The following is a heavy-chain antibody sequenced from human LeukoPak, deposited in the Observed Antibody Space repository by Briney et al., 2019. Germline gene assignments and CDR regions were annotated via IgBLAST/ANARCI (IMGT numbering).Heavy chain of an antibody. CDR1: GGTFSSYA. Sequence: ASVKVSCKASGGTFSSYAINWVRQAPGQGLEWMGGIIPIFGTANYAQKFQGRVTITADESTSTAYMELSSLRSADTAVYYCARGVVPAATHNWFDPWGQGTLVTVSS. CDR2: IIPIFGTA. D-gene: IGHD2-2*01. CDR3: ARGVVPAATHNWFDP. J-gene: IGHJ5*02. V-gene: IGHV1-69*13.